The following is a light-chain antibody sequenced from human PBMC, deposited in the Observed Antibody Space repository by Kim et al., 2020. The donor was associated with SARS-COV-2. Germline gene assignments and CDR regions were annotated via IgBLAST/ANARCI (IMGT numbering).Light chain of an antibody. J-gene: IGLJ3*02. V-gene: IGLV2-14*01. Sequence: QSALTQPASVSGSPGQSITISCTGTSNDVGGYEYVSWYQQHPGKAPKLMIYDVSKRPSGVSNRFFASKSGNTAYLTTSGLQAEDEADYYCSSITSSTTLVFGGGTKLTVL. CDR1: SNDVGGYEY. CDR3: SSITSSTTLV. CDR2: DVS.